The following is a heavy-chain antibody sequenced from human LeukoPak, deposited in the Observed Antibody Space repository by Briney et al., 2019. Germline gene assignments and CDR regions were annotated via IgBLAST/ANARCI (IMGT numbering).Heavy chain of an antibody. CDR2: IYPGDSDI. CDR3: ARRDYYDSSGHESRYFHY. J-gene: IGHJ1*01. D-gene: IGHD3-22*01. Sequence: GESLKISCQGSGYTFTNYWIGWVRQLPGKGLEWMGIIYPGDSDIRYSPSFQGQVTISADKSISTAYLQWSSLKASDTAMYYCARRDYYDSSGHESRYFHYWGQGTLVTVSS. V-gene: IGHV5-51*01. CDR1: GYTFTNYW.